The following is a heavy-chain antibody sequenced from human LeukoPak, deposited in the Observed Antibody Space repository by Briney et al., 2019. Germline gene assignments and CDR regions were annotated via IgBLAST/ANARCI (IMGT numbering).Heavy chain of an antibody. V-gene: IGHV4-39*07. CDR3: ATSVSSSWYSDYYFDY. CDR2: IYYSGST. CDR1: GGSISSSSYY. D-gene: IGHD6-13*01. J-gene: IGHJ4*02. Sequence: PSETLSLTCTVSGGSISSSSYYWGWIRQPPGKGLEWIGSIYYSGSTYYNPSLKSRVTISVDTSKNQFSLKLSSVTAADTAVYYCATSVSSSWYSDYYFDYWGRGTLVTVSS.